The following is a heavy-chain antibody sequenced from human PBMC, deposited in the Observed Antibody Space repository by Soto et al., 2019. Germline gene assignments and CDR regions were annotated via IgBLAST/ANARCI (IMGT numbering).Heavy chain of an antibody. V-gene: IGHV1-18*01. Sequence: GASVKVSCKASGYTFTSYGISWVRQAPGQGLEWMGWISAYNGNTNYAQKLQGRVTMTTDTSTSTAYMELRSLRSDDTAVYYCARDRPPVVSRAYYCYYGMDVWGQGTTVTVSS. CDR1: GYTFTSYG. D-gene: IGHD2-15*01. J-gene: IGHJ6*02. CDR2: ISAYNGNT. CDR3: ARDRPPVVSRAYYCYYGMDV.